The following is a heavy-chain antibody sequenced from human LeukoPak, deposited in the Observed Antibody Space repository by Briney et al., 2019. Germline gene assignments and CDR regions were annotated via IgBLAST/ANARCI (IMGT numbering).Heavy chain of an antibody. V-gene: IGHV1-2*02. J-gene: IGHJ4*02. CDR1: GNTFTGYY. CDR3: ARDSAAVAGSLNFDY. CDR2: INPNSGGT. Sequence: ASVKVSCKASGNTFTGYYIHWVRQAPGQGLEWMGWINPNSGGTNYAQKFQGRVTMTRDTSISTAYMELSRLRSDDTAVYYCARDSAAVAGSLNFDYWGQGTLVTVSS. D-gene: IGHD6-19*01.